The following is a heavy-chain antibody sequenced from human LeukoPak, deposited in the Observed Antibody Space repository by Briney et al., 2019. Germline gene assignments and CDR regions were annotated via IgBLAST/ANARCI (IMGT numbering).Heavy chain of an antibody. CDR3: ARDHLGLYYDY. CDR1: GDSFSSATAA. Sequence: SQTLSLTCAISGDSFSSATAAWNSLRQSPSRGLEWLGRTYYRTGWCHDYALFVKSRISINADTSTNQFSLQLTSATPEDTAVYYCARDHLGLYYDYWGQGTLVTVSS. V-gene: IGHV6-1*01. CDR2: TYYRTGWCH. J-gene: IGHJ4*02. D-gene: IGHD3/OR15-3a*01.